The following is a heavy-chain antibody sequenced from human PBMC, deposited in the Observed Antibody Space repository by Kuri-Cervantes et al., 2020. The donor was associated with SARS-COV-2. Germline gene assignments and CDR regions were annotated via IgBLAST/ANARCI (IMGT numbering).Heavy chain of an antibody. V-gene: IGHV4-39*03. Sequence: ESLKISCTVSGGSISSSYNYFWGWIRQPPGKGLEWIATIHSGGNTYYNVSLMSRLTMSVDTSKNQFSLRLTSVTAADMAVYYCIAYPHGWVTGGGFWGQGTLVTVSS. CDR1: GGSISSSYNYF. D-gene: IGHD6-19*01. CDR2: IHSGGNT. J-gene: IGHJ4*02. CDR3: IAYPHGWVTGGGF.